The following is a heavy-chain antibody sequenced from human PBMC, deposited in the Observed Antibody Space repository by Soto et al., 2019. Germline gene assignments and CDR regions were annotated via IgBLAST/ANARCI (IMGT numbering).Heavy chain of an antibody. CDR2: IYSSENT. CDR1: GGSISSYY. V-gene: IGHV4-59*08. J-gene: IGHJ6*03. CDR3: ARGDKYCISTRCYPDRRGNYYFSYYMDV. D-gene: IGHD2-2*01. Sequence: QVQLQESGPGLVKPSETLSLTCTVSGGSISSYYWSWIRQPPGKGLEWIGYIYSSENTNYNPSLKNRLLISVDTSKNQFSLELSSVTAADTAVYYCARGDKYCISTRCYPDRRGNYYFSYYMDVWGRGTTVTVSS.